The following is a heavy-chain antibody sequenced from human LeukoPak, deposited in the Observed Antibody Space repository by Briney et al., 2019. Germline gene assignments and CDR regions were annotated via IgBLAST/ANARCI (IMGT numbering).Heavy chain of an antibody. D-gene: IGHD3-10*01. J-gene: IGHJ4*02. V-gene: IGHV1-46*01. CDR2: INPSGGST. CDR1: GYSFTSYY. Sequence: ASVRVSCKASGYSFTSYYIHWVRQAPGQGLEWMGVINPSGGSTIYTQKFQGRVTMTRDTSTSTVYMELSSLRSVDTAVYYCAREITMFRGVTNDYWGQGTMVTVSS. CDR3: AREITMFRGVTNDY.